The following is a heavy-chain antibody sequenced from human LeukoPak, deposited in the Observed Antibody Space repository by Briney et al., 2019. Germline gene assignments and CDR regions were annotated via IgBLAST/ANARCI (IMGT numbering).Heavy chain of an antibody. D-gene: IGHD6-6*01. CDR2: IWYDGSNK. Sequence: GGSLRLSCAASGFTFSSYGMHWVRQAPGKGLEGVAVIWYDGSNKYYADSVKGRFTISRDNSKNTLYLQMNSLRAEDTAVYYCAREPGLVSLWDYWGQGALVTVSS. V-gene: IGHV3-33*01. CDR1: GFTFSSYG. J-gene: IGHJ4*02. CDR3: AREPGLVSLWDY.